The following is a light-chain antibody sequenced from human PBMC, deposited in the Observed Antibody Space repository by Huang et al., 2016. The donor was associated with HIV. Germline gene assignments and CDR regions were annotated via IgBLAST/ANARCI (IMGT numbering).Light chain of an antibody. CDR1: QSVTSS. J-gene: IGKJ1*01. CDR2: DAH. V-gene: IGKV3-11*01. Sequence: EIVLTQSPSTLSLSPGERATLSCRASQSVTSSLAWYQRKPGQAPRLLIYDAHNRATGIPARFSGSGSATDFTLTISSLEPEDFAVYYCQQRSNWPRTFGQGTKVEIK. CDR3: QQRSNWPRT.